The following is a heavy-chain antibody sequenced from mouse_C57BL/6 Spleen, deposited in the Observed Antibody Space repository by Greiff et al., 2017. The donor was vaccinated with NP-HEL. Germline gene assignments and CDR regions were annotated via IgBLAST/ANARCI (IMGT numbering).Heavy chain of an antibody. CDR1: GYTFTSYG. J-gene: IGHJ2*01. CDR2: IYPRSGNT. Sequence: QVQLKESGAELARPGASVKLSCKASGYTFTSYGISWVKQRTGQGLEWIGEIYPRSGNTYYNEKFKGKATLTADKSSSTAYMELRSLTSEDSAVYFCARLELYYFDYWGQGTTLTVSS. V-gene: IGHV1-81*01. D-gene: IGHD1-3*01. CDR3: ARLELYYFDY.